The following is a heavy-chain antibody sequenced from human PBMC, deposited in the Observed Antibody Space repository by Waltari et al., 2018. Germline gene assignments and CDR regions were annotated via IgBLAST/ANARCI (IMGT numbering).Heavy chain of an antibody. D-gene: IGHD6-13*01. Sequence: QVQLQQWGAGLLKPSETLSLTCAIYGGSFSGYYWSWIRQPPGKGLEWIGEINHSGSTNYNPSLKSRVTISVDSSKNQFSLKLSSVTAADTAVYYCARGVGTYSSSWFYYWGQGTLVTVSS. CDR3: ARGVGTYSSSWFYY. J-gene: IGHJ4*02. CDR2: INHSGST. V-gene: IGHV4-34*01. CDR1: GGSFSGYY.